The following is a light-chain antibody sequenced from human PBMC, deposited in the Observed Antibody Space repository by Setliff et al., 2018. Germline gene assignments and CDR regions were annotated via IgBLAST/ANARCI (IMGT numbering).Light chain of an antibody. J-gene: IGLJ1*01. CDR2: SNN. V-gene: IGLV1-44*01. CDR1: SSNIGSNP. Sequence: QSVLSQPPSASGTPGQRVTISCSGSSSNIGSNPVNWYQHLPGTAPKLVVYSNNQRPSGVPDRFSGSKSGASASLTIGGLRSEDEGDYYCAAWDDSLNGYVFATGTKVT. CDR3: AAWDDSLNGYV.